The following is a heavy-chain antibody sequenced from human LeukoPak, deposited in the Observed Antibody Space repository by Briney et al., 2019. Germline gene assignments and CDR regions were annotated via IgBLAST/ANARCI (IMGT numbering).Heavy chain of an antibody. V-gene: IGHV3-23*01. J-gene: IGHJ5*02. Sequence: GGSLRLSCAASGFTFGSYAMSWVRQAPGKGLEWVSGISGGSESTYYADSVKGRFTISRDNSKNTLYMEMNNLRGADTAVYYCAKGWTAVGSWGQGTRVTVSS. CDR2: ISGGSEST. CDR3: AKGWTAVGS. CDR1: GFTFGSYA. D-gene: IGHD1-26*01.